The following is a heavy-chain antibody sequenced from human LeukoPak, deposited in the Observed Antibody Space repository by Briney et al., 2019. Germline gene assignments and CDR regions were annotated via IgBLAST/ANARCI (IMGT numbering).Heavy chain of an antibody. CDR1: GYTFTGYW. V-gene: IGHV5-51*01. D-gene: IGHD6-19*01. Sequence: GESLKISCKSSGYTFTGYWIGWVRQMPGKGLEWMGIISPGDSDTRYSPSFQGQVTMSADKSINTAYLQWGSLKASDTAMYYCARLGHSSGWNFDYWGQGTLVTVSS. CDR2: ISPGDSDT. J-gene: IGHJ4*02. CDR3: ARLGHSSGWNFDY.